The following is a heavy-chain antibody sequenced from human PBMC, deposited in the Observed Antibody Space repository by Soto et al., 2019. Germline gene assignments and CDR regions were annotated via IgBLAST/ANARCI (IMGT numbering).Heavy chain of an antibody. V-gene: IGHV4-39*01. Sequence: SETLSLTCTVSGGSISSSSYYWGWIRQPPGKGLEWIGSIYYSGSTYYNPSLKSRVTISVDTSKNQFSLKLSSVTAADTAVYYCARRGGKGGVRGGFYYFDYWGQGTLVTVSS. CDR1: GGSISSSSYY. CDR3: ARRGGKGGVRGGFYYFDY. J-gene: IGHJ4*02. D-gene: IGHD3-10*01. CDR2: IYYSGST.